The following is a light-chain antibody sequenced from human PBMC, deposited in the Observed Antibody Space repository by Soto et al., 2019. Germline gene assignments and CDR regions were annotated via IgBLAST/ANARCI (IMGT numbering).Light chain of an antibody. CDR1: QSVGSY. J-gene: IGKJ4*01. CDR2: DAS. CDR3: QQRSDWPST. Sequence: EIVLTQSPATLSLSPGDRATLSCRASQSVGSYLGWYQQRPGQAPRLLIYDASNRATGIPARFSGSGSGTDFNLTISSLETEDFAVYYCQQRSDWPSTFGGGTKVEIK. V-gene: IGKV3-11*01.